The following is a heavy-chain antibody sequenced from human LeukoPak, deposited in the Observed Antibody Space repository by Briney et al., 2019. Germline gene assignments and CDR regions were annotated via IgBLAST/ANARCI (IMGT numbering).Heavy chain of an antibody. J-gene: IGHJ4*02. D-gene: IGHD6-13*01. CDR1: AFTFSSYW. Sequence: GGSLRLSCAASAFTFSSYWMTWVRQAPGKGLEWVANIKEDGSEKYYVDSVKGRFTISRDNAKNSLYLQMNSLRAEDTAVYYCARGGYSSTWYISRDYWGQGTLLTVSS. CDR3: ARGGYSSTWYISRDY. CDR2: IKEDGSEK. V-gene: IGHV3-7*01.